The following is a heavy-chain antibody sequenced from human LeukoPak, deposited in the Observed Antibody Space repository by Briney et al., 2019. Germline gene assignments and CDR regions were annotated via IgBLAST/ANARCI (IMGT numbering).Heavy chain of an antibody. CDR1: GGSFSGYY. CDR3: ARERMGATQDYYYYYYMDV. V-gene: IGHV4-34*01. Sequence: SETLSLTCAVYGGSFSGYYWSWIRQPPGKGLEWIGEINHSGSTNYDPSLKSRVTISVDTSKNPFSLKLSSVTAADTAVYYCARERMGATQDYYYYYYMDVWGKGTTVTVSS. CDR2: INHSGST. D-gene: IGHD1-26*01. J-gene: IGHJ6*03.